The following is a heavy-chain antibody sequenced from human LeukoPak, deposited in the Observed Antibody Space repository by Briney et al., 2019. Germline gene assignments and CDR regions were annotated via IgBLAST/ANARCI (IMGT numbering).Heavy chain of an antibody. J-gene: IGHJ5*02. CDR2: IYYSGST. D-gene: IGHD4-23*01. CDR3: ARVDYGGTPYNWFDP. Sequence: SETLSLTCTVSGGSISSYYWSWIRQPPGKGLEWIGYIYYSGSTNYNPSLKSRVTTSVDTSKNQFSLKLSSVTAADTAVYYCARVDYGGTPYNWFDPWGQGTLVTVSS. CDR1: GGSISSYY. V-gene: IGHV4-59*08.